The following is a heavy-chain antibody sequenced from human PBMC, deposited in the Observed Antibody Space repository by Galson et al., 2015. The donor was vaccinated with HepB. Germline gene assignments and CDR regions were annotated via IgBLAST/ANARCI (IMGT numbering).Heavy chain of an antibody. CDR3: AGESGSSSRYFDY. V-gene: IGHV1-46*03. CDR2: INPTGGST. D-gene: IGHD3-3*01. Sequence: SVKVSCKASGYSFSSYYIHWVRQVPGQGLEWMGIINPTGGSTTYTQKFQGRVTMTRDRSAGTVYMELSSLRSEDTAVYYCAGESGSSSRYFDYWGQGTLVIVSS. J-gene: IGHJ4*02. CDR1: GYSFSSYY.